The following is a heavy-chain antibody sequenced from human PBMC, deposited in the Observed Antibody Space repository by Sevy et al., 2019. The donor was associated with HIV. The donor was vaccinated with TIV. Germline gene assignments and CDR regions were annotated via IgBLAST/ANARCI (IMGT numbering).Heavy chain of an antibody. D-gene: IGHD4-17*01. J-gene: IGHJ3*02. Sequence: SETLSLTCTVPGGSISSSDYYWSWIRQPPGQGLEWIGYISYSGNTYYSPSLKSRVTISGDTSQNQFSLKLGSVTAADTAVYYCARRLYGDYSDAFDIWGQGTVVTVSS. V-gene: IGHV4-30-4*01. CDR1: GGSISSSDYY. CDR2: ISYSGNT. CDR3: ARRLYGDYSDAFDI.